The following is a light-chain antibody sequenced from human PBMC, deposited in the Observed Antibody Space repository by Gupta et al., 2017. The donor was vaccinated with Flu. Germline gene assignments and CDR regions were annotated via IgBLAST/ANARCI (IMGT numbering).Light chain of an antibody. Sequence: EIVLTQSPATLSLSPGEGATLSCRASQSVGTYLAWYQHKPGQSPRLLIYDVSNRATDIPARFSGSGSGTDFTLTISSLEPDDFAVYFCQQRIRWPTTLGTGTNVD. V-gene: IGKV3-11*01. CDR3: QQRIRWPTT. CDR1: QSVGTY. CDR2: DVS. J-gene: IGKJ3*01.